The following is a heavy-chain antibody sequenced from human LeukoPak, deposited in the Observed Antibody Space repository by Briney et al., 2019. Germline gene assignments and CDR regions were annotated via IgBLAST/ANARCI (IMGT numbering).Heavy chain of an antibody. CDR2: ISGSGVST. CDR1: EFTFNNYA. V-gene: IGHV3-23*01. CDR3: ARVGAAISHPFDY. Sequence: GGSLRLSCAASEFTFNNYAMSWVRQAPGKGLEWVSTISGSGVSTYYADSVKGRFTISRDNAKNSLYLQMNSLRAEDTAVYYCARVGAAISHPFDYWGQGTLVTVSS. D-gene: IGHD2-2*02. J-gene: IGHJ4*02.